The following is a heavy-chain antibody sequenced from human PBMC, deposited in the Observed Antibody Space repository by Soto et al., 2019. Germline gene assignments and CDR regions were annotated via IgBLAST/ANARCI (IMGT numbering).Heavy chain of an antibody. CDR3: ARLGLAVAGVEDEDYYYYGMDV. CDR1: GYTFTSYG. D-gene: IGHD6-19*01. V-gene: IGHV1-18*01. Sequence: GASVKVSCKASGYTFTSYGISCVRQAPGQGLERMGWISAYNGNTNYAQKLQGRVTMTTDTSTSTAYMELRSLRSDDTAVYYCARLGLAVAGVEDEDYYYYGMDVWGQGTTVTVSS. CDR2: ISAYNGNT. J-gene: IGHJ6*02.